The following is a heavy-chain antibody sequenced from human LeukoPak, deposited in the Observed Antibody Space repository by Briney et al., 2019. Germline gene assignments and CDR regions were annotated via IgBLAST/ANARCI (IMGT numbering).Heavy chain of an antibody. CDR1: GFTFSHYG. J-gene: IGHJ1*01. D-gene: IGHD4-11*01. CDR2: IWSDGSDK. CDR3: AKDAQRGFDYSNSLQN. Sequence: GSLRLSCAASGFTFSHYGMHWVRQAPGAGLEWVAVIWSDGSDKYYAESVKGRFTISRDNSKNSLFLQMSSLRAEDTAVYYCAKDAQRGFDYSNSLQNWGQGILVTVSS. V-gene: IGHV3-33*03.